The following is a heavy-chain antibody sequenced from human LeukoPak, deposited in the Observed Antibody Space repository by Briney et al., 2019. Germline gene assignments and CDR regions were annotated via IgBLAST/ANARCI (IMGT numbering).Heavy chain of an antibody. CDR2: LSGSGGSI. J-gene: IGHJ3*02. CDR1: GFTFSSYA. D-gene: IGHD3-9*01. V-gene: IGHV3-23*01. CDR3: VKGGYDVLTGFYLAFDI. Sequence: GGSLRLSCAASGFTFSSYAMSWVRQAPGKGLEWISGLSGSGGSIYYADSVKGRFTISRDNSKNTLYLQMNSLRAEDTAVYHCVKGGYDVLTGFYLAFDIWGPGKMVTVSS.